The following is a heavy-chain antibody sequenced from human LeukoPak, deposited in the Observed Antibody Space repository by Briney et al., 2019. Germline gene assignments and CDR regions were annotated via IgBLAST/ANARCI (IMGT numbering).Heavy chain of an antibody. Sequence: SVKVSXKASGGTFSSYAISWVRQAPGQGLEWMGGIIPIFGTANYAQKFQGRVTITADESTSTAYMELSSLRSEDTAVYYCAKLRGSGFLYYFDYWGQGTLVTVSS. CDR3: AKLRGSGFLYYFDY. J-gene: IGHJ4*02. V-gene: IGHV1-69*13. CDR1: GGTFSSYA. D-gene: IGHD3-22*01. CDR2: IIPIFGTA.